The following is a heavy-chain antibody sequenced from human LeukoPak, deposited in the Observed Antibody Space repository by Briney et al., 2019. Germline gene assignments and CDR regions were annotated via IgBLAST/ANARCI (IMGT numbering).Heavy chain of an antibody. D-gene: IGHD3-22*01. CDR2: IYYSGST. V-gene: IGHV4-38-2*02. CDR1: GYSISSGYF. Sequence: SETLSLTCTVSGYSISSGYFWGWIRQPPGKGLEWIGSIYYSGSTYYNPSLKSRVTISVDTSKNQFSLKLSSVTAADTAVYYCARHPYYDSRGGFYYFDYWGQGTLVTVSS. J-gene: IGHJ4*02. CDR3: ARHPYYDSRGGFYYFDY.